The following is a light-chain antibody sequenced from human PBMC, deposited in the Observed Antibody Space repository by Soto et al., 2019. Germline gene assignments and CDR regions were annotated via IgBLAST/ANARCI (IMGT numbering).Light chain of an antibody. Sequence: QSVLTQPASVSGSPGQLITISCTGTSSDVGNYNLVSWYQHDPGKAPKLLIYEGSKRPSGVSDRFSGSKSGNTASLTISGLQAEDEADCYCCSYASSSTYVFGTGTKVTVL. J-gene: IGLJ1*01. CDR2: EGS. CDR1: SSDVGNYNL. CDR3: CSYASSSTYV. V-gene: IGLV2-23*01.